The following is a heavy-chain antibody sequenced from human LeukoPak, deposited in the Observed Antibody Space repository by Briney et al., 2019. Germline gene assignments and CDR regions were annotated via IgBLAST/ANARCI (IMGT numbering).Heavy chain of an antibody. CDR3: AHWGSSGPFDY. CDR1: GASTSSYY. Sequence: PSETLSLTCTFSGASTSSYYWSWIRQPAGKGLEWIGRIYTSGYTNYNPSLKSRVTLSLDTSKNQFSLKLTSVTAADTAVYYCAHWGSSGPFDYWGQGTLVTDSS. D-gene: IGHD6-6*01. J-gene: IGHJ4*02. CDR2: IYTSGYT. V-gene: IGHV4-4*07.